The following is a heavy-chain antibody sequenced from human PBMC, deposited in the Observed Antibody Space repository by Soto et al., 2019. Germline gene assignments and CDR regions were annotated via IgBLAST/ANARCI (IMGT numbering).Heavy chain of an antibody. Sequence: QVQLQESGPGLVKPSETLSLTCTVSGGSISSYYWSWIRQPPGKGLEWIGYIYYSGSTNYNPSLKSRVTISVDTSKNQFSLKLSSVTAADTAVYYCARGGYCSGGSCYSDYYYMDVWGKGTTVTVSS. D-gene: IGHD2-15*01. CDR2: IYYSGST. V-gene: IGHV4-59*01. CDR3: ARGGYCSGGSCYSDYYYMDV. CDR1: GGSISSYY. J-gene: IGHJ6*03.